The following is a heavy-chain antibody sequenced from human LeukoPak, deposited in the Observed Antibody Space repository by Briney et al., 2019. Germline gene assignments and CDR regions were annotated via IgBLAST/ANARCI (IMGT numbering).Heavy chain of an antibody. D-gene: IGHD4-17*01. CDR2: ISGSGSTT. CDR1: GFSFSSCA. CDR3: AKGLRYSDY. Sequence: GGSLRLSCAVSGFSFSSCAMTWVRQAPGKGLEWVSTISGSGSTTYYADSVKGRLTISRDNSKNTLYLQMNSLRAEDTALYYCAKGLRYSDYWGQGTLVTISS. V-gene: IGHV3-23*01. J-gene: IGHJ4*02.